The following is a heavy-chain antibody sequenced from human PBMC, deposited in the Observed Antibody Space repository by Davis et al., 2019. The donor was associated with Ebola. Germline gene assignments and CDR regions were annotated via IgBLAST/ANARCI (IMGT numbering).Heavy chain of an antibody. J-gene: IGHJ6*02. Sequence: GGSLRLSCAAFGFTFSDYYMSWIRQAPGKGLEWVAVISYDGSNKYYADSVKGRFTISRDNSKNTLYLQMNSLRAEDTAVYYCAKSDRMDVWGQGTTVTVSS. CDR2: ISYDGSNK. V-gene: IGHV3-30*18. CDR1: GFTFSDYY. CDR3: AKSDRMDV.